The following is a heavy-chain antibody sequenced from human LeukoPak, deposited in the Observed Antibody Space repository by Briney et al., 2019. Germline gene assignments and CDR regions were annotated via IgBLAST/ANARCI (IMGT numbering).Heavy chain of an antibody. V-gene: IGHV3-23*01. Sequence: GGSLRLSCEASGFTFSAYAMSWVRQAPGKGLEWVSAISGSGGSTYYADSVKGRFTISRDNSKNTLYLQMNSLRAEDTAVYYCAKDLPGEGGWNYWGQGTLVTVSS. CDR3: AKDLPGEGGWNY. CDR2: ISGSGGST. CDR1: GFTFSAYA. J-gene: IGHJ4*02. D-gene: IGHD3-10*01.